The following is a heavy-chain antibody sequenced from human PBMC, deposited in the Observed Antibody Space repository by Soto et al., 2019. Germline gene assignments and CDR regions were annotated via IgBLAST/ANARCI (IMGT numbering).Heavy chain of an antibody. J-gene: IGHJ5*02. D-gene: IGHD5-18*01. CDR2: IYYSGST. CDR3: ARIPVDTYMINWFDP. V-gene: IGHV4-61*08. Sequence: SETLSLTCTVSGGSVSSGDYYWSWIRQPPGKGLEWIGYIYYSGSTNYNPSLRSRVSISLDTSKNQFSLRLTSVTAADTAVYYCARIPVDTYMINWFDPWGQGTLVTVSS. CDR1: GGSVSSGDYY.